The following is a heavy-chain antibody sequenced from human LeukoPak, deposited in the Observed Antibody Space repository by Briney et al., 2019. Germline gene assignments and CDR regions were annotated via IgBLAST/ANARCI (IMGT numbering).Heavy chain of an antibody. D-gene: IGHD1-26*01. V-gene: IGHV4-4*07. CDR1: GGSISSYY. CDR2: IYTSGST. J-gene: IGHJ4*02. Sequence: SETLSLTCTVSGGSISSYYWSWIRQAAGKGLEWIGRIYTSGSTNYNASLKSRVSMSVDTSKNQFSLKLSSVTAADTAVFYCARENSGSYREFDYWGQGTLVTVSS. CDR3: ARENSGSYREFDY.